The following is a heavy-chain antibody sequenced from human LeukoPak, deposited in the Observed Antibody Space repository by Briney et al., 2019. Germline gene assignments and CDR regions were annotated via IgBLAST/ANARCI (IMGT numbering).Heavy chain of an antibody. CDR1: AFTFSSYA. Sequence: GGSLRLSCAASAFTFSSYAMHWVRQAPGEGLEWVAVISFDGSNKYYADSVKGRFTISRDNAKNSLFLHMSSLRAEDTAVYYCARDVSEYPYPEVTLDYWGQGTLVTVSS. CDR2: ISFDGSNK. J-gene: IGHJ4*02. CDR3: ARDVSEYPYPEVTLDY. D-gene: IGHD2-15*01. V-gene: IGHV3-30-3*01.